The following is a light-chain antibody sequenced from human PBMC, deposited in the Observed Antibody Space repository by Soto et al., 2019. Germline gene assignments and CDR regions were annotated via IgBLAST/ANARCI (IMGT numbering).Light chain of an antibody. CDR3: QQIYNTPLA. J-gene: IGKJ5*01. Sequence: DTQMTQSPLFLSASVGDRVTITCRASQSISSYVNWYQHKPAKAPKLLIYAASRLQSGVPSRFSGSGSGTDFTLTISSLQPEDFATYYCQQIYNTPLAFGQGTRLEIK. V-gene: IGKV1-39*01. CDR1: QSISSY. CDR2: AAS.